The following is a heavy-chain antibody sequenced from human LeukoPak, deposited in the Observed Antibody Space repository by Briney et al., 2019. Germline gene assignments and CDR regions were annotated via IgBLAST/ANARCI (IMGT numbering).Heavy chain of an antibody. CDR3: ARVPFNYYGSGSTPGLDYGMDV. V-gene: IGHV3-30*04. J-gene: IGHJ6*02. CDR2: ISYDGSNK. CDR1: GFTFSSCA. Sequence: PGGSLRLSCAASGFTFSSCAMHWVRQAPGKGLEWVAVISYDGSNKYYADSVKGRFTISRDNSKNTLYLQMNSLRAEDTAVYYCARVPFNYYGSGSTPGLDYGMDVWGQGTTVTVSS. D-gene: IGHD3-10*01.